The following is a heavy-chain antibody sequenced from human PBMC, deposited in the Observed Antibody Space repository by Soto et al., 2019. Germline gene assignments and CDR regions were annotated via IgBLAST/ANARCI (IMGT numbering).Heavy chain of an antibody. Sequence: SVKVSCKASGGTFSSYAISWVRQAPGQGLECMGDCLPIFGTANYAQKFQGRVTITADESTSTAYMEMSSLRSEDTAVYYFASTIKALYWFDPWGQGTLVTVS. CDR1: GGTFSSYA. J-gene: IGHJ5*02. CDR3: ASTIKALYWFDP. CDR2: CLPIFGTA. D-gene: IGHD3-10*01. V-gene: IGHV1-69*13.